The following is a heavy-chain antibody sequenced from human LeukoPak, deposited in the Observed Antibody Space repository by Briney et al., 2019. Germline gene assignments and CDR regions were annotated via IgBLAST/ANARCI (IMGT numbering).Heavy chain of an antibody. J-gene: IGHJ4*02. Sequence: PGGSLRLSCAASGFTFSSYEMNWVRQAPGKGLEWVSYISSSGSTIYYADSVKGRFTISRDNAKNSLYLQMNSLRAEDTAVYYCARESDIVVVGNFDYWGQGTLVTSPQ. V-gene: IGHV3-48*03. CDR1: GFTFSSYE. D-gene: IGHD2-15*01. CDR3: ARESDIVVVGNFDY. CDR2: ISSSGSTI.